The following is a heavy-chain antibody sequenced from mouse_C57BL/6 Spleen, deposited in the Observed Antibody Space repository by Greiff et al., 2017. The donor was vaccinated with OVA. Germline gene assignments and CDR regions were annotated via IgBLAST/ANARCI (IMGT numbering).Heavy chain of an antibody. CDR1: GFTFSDAW. Sequence: DVKLVEPGGGLVQPGGSMKLSCAASGFTFSDAWMDWVRQSPEKGLEWVAEIRNKANNHATYYAESVKGRFTISRDYSKISVYLQMNSLRAEDTGIYYCTRTVVAPVDYWGKGTTLTVSS. CDR3: TRTVVAPVDY. D-gene: IGHD1-1*01. J-gene: IGHJ2*01. V-gene: IGHV6-6*01. CDR2: IRNKANNHAT.